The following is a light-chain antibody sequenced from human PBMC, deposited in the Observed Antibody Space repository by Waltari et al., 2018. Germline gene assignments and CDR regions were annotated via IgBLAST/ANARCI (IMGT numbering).Light chain of an antibody. J-gene: IGKJ1*01. CDR2: HTS. CDR3: QHYESLPVT. V-gene: IGKV3-20*01. CDR1: QSISKY. Sequence: EIVLTQSPGTLSLSSGERATLSCRASQSISKYLAWYQQKPGQAPRLLIYHTSCRAAGIPDRFSGSGSGTDFSLSISRLEPEDFAVYYCQHYESLPVTFGQGTKVEIK.